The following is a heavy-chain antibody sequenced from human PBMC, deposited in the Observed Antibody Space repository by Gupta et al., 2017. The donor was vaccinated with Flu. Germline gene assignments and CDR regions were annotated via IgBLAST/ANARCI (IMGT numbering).Heavy chain of an antibody. CDR1: GFTFSSYA. D-gene: IGHD2-15*01. CDR2: ISGSGGST. Sequence: EVQLLESGGGLVQPGGSLRLSGAASGFTFSSYAMSWVRQAPGKGLEWVSAISGSGGSTYSADSVKGRFTISRDNSKNTLYLQMNSLRAEDTAVYYCAKVRVVVVAHLFDYWGQGTLVTVSS. CDR3: AKVRVVVVAHLFDY. V-gene: IGHV3-23*01. J-gene: IGHJ4*02.